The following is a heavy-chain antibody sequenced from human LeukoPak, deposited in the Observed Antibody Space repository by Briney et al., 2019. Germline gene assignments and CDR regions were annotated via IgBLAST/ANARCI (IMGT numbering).Heavy chain of an antibody. CDR2: ISFDGSHE. J-gene: IGHJ4*02. V-gene: IGHV3-30*18. Sequence: GGSLRLSCAASGFTFSNYGMHWVRQGPGKGLEWVAIISFDGSHEYYADSVKGRFTISRDNSKNTLYLQMDSLRAEDTAVYYCAKEERRGYTNNYYYFDYWGQGTLVTVSS. CDR1: GFTFSNYG. D-gene: IGHD5-12*01. CDR3: AKEERRGYTNNYYYFDY.